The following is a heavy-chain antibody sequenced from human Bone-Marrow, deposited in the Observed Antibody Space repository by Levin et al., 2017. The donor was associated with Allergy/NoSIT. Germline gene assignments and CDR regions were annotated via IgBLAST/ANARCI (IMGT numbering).Heavy chain of an antibody. CDR3: ATCGDDCIDVFGI. V-gene: IGHV4-4*02. J-gene: IGHJ3*02. CDR2: IYQSGNT. Sequence: SETLSLTCAVSGGSMNSSNWWSWDRQAPGKGLEWIGEIYQSGNTDYNPSLKSRVTISVDKSNSHFFLKLSSVTAADTAVYYCATCGDDCIDVFGIWGQGTLVTVSS. CDR1: GGSMNSSNW. D-gene: IGHD2-21*02.